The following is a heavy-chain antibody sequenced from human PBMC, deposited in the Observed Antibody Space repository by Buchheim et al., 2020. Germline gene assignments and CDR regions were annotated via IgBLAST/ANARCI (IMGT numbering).Heavy chain of an antibody. CDR3: AKEEVPNDY. Sequence: EAQLLESGGGLVQPGGSLRLSCAVSGFTFSNSAKTWVRQAPGKGLEWVSAISRSGDTTYYADSVMGRFTISRDTSKNTLYLQMNSLRVDDTAVYYCAKEEVPNDYWGLGTL. CDR1: GFTFSNSA. CDR2: ISRSGDTT. V-gene: IGHV3-23*01. J-gene: IGHJ4*02.